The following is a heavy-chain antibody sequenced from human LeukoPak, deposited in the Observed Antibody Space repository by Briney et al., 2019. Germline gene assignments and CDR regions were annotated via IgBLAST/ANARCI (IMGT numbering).Heavy chain of an antibody. CDR1: GFTFSSYG. V-gene: IGHV3-33*01. CDR2: IWYDGSNK. CDR3: ASTIAAAGERYYYGMDV. D-gene: IGHD6-13*01. J-gene: IGHJ6*02. Sequence: GGSLRLSCAASGFTFSSYGMHWVRQAPGKGLEWVAVIWYDGSNKYYADSVKGRFTISRDNSKNTLYLQMNSLRAEDTAVYYCASTIAAAGERYYYGMDVWGQGTTVTVSS.